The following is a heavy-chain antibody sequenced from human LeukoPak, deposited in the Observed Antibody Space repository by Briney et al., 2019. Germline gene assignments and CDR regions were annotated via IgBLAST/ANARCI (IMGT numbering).Heavy chain of an antibody. J-gene: IGHJ4*02. CDR2: INHSGST. V-gene: IGHV4-34*01. D-gene: IGHD3-10*01. Sequence: PSETLSLTCAVYGGSFSGYYWSWIRQPPGKGLEWIGEINHSGSTNYNPSLKSRVTISVDTSKNQFSLKLSSVTAADTAVYYCARCRFTMVRGVIDYWGQGTLVTVSS. CDR3: ARCRFTMVRGVIDY. CDR1: GGSFSGYY.